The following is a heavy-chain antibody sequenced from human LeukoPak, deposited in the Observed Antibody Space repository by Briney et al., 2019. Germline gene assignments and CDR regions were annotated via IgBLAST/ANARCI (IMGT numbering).Heavy chain of an antibody. V-gene: IGHV1-8*01. CDR3: ATDGAIFGAPAATGY. D-gene: IGHD3-3*01. J-gene: IGHJ4*02. CDR1: GYTFTSYD. CDR2: MSPNSGDT. Sequence: GASVKVSCKASGYTFTSYDINWVRHATGQGLEWMGWMSPNSGDTGYAQRFQGRVTMTEDTSTDTAYMELSSLRSEDTAVYYCATDGAIFGAPAATGYWGQGTLVTVSS.